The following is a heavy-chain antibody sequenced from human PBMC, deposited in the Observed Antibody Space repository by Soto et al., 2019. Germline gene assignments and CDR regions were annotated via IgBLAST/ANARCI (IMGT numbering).Heavy chain of an antibody. J-gene: IGHJ6*02. Sequence: GGSLRLSCVASGFSFGNYAMSWVRQAPGEGLEWVSAISGSGGSTYYADSVKGRFTIFRDNSKNTLYLQMNSLTAEDTAVYYCAKDLAVGASHWRGFFYGMDVWAQGTTVTVSS. CDR1: GFSFGNYA. V-gene: IGHV3-23*01. CDR2: ISGSGGST. CDR3: AKDLAVGASHWRGFFYGMDV. D-gene: IGHD1-26*01.